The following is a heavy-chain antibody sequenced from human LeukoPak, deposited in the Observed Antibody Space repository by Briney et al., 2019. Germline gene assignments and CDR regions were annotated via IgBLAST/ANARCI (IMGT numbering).Heavy chain of an antibody. CDR3: AHSPYCSGGSSYSFYGDYFDY. J-gene: IGHJ4*02. CDR1: GFSLSTSGVG. CDR2: IYWDDDK. D-gene: IGHD2-15*01. V-gene: IGHV2-5*02. Sequence: SGPTLVNPTQTLTLTCTFSGFSLSTSGVGVGWIRQPPGKALEWLALIYWDDDKRYSPSLKSSLTITKDTSKNQVVLTMTNMDPVDTATYYCAHSPYCSGGSSYSFYGDYFDYWGQGTLVTVSS.